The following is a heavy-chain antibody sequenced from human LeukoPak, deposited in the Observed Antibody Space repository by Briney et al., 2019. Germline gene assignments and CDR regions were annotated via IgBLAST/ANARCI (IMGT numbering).Heavy chain of an antibody. D-gene: IGHD1-26*01. CDR1: GFTFSNAW. CDR2: IKSKTDGGTT. Sequence: GGSLRLSCAASGFTFSNAWMSWVRQAPGKGLEWVGRIKSKTDGGTTDYAAPVKGRFTISRDDSKNTLYLQMNSLKTEDTAVYYCTTDGSGSYFLGDDAFDIWGQGTMVTVSS. CDR3: TTDGSGSYFLGDDAFDI. V-gene: IGHV3-15*01. J-gene: IGHJ3*02.